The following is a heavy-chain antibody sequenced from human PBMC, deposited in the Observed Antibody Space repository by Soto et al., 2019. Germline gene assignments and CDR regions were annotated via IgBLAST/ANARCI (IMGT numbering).Heavy chain of an antibody. V-gene: IGHV3-15*07. CDR3: TTDPYYYDSSGFLPYFDY. J-gene: IGHJ4*02. D-gene: IGHD3-22*01. CDR1: GFTFINAW. Sequence: EVQLVESGGGLVKPGGSLSFSCAASGFTFINAWLNWVRQAPGKGLEWVGRIKSKTEGGTTDYAAPVKGRFTIPRDDSKNTLYLEINSLKTEDTAVYYCTTDPYYYDSSGFLPYFDYWGQGTLVTVSS. CDR2: IKSKTEGGTT.